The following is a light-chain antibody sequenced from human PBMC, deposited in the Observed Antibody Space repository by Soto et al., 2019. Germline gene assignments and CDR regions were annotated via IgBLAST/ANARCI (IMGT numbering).Light chain of an antibody. J-gene: IGKJ1*01. Sequence: IGLTQSASTLSLSPGERVTLSCRASQRIXNSFGWYQEKPGQPPRVLXYDASNRATGSPASCSGSGSATDFTRTISSLEPDDCAAYYCQQRSKGTWTFGQGTKVDIK. CDR3: QQRSKGTWT. CDR1: QRIXNS. V-gene: IGKV3-11*01. CDR2: DAS.